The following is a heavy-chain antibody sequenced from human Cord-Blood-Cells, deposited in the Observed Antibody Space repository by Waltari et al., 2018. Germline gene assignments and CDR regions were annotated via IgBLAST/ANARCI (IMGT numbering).Heavy chain of an antibody. CDR2: IYPGDSDN. Sequence: EVQLVQSGAEVKKPGESLTISGKGSGYSFTSYWIGLVRQMTGRGLAWMGIIYPGDSDNRYSPSFQGQVPISADKAISTAYLQWSSLKASDTAMYYCARLAYCSGGSCFLPDAFDIWGQGTMVTVSS. CDR1: GYSFTSYW. J-gene: IGHJ3*02. V-gene: IGHV5-51*01. D-gene: IGHD2-15*01. CDR3: ARLAYCSGGSCFLPDAFDI.